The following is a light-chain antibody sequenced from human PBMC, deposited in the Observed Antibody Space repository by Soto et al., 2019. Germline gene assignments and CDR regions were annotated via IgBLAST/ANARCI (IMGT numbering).Light chain of an antibody. V-gene: IGLV2-14*01. CDR3: SSYRSRSGLGV. CDR1: SSDIGSYSY. Sequence: QSALTQPASVSGSPGQSITISCTGTSSDIGSYSYVSWYQQHRGEAPKLMIYDVSNRPSGVYSRFSGSKSGNTASLTISGRQAEDEASYYCSSYRSRSGLGVFGGGTKLTVL. J-gene: IGLJ3*02. CDR2: DVS.